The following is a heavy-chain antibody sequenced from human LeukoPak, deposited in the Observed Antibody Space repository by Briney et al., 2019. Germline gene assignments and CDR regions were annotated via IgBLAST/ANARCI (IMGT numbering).Heavy chain of an antibody. J-gene: IGHJ4*02. CDR3: ARESREMATLIDY. CDR2: ISSSGSSI. CDR1: GFIFSSYE. Sequence: GGSLRLSCAASGFIFSSYEMNWVRQAPGKGLEWASYISSSGSSIYYADSVKGRFTNSRDNAKNSLYLQKNSLRADDTAVYYCARESREMATLIDYWGRGTLVTVSS. D-gene: IGHD5-24*01. V-gene: IGHV3-48*03.